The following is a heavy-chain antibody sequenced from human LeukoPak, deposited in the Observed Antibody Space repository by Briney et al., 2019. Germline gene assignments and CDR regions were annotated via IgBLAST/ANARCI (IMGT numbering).Heavy chain of an antibody. J-gene: IGHJ6*03. V-gene: IGHV1-2*02. CDR3: ARDLSRWRWLVPNYYYHYVDV. Sequence: GASVKVSCKASGYIFSGYYMHWVRQAPGQGLEWMGWISPDSGGTNYAQKFQGRVTMTRDPSISTAYMELSRLRSDDTAVYYCARDLSRWRWLVPNYYYHYVDVWGKGTTVTVSS. CDR1: GYIFSGYY. D-gene: IGHD6-19*01. CDR2: ISPDSGGT.